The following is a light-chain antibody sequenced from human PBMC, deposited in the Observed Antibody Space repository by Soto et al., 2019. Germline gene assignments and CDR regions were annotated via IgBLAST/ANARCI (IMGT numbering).Light chain of an antibody. CDR1: QSVSSSY. V-gene: IGKV3D-20*01. CDR3: QQYGSSPIT. CDR2: DAS. Sequence: EIVLTQSPATLSLSPGERATLSCGASQSVSSSYLAWYQQKPGLAPRLLIYDASCRATGIPDRFSGSGSGTDFTLTISRLEPEDVAVYYCQQYGSSPITFGQGTRLEIK. J-gene: IGKJ5*01.